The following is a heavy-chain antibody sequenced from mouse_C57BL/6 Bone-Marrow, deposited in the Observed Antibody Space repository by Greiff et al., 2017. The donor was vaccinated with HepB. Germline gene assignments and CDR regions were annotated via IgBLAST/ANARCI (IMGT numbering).Heavy chain of an antibody. V-gene: IGHV1-50*01. D-gene: IGHD2-3*01. CDR2: IDPSDSYT. Sequence: VQLQQPGAELVKPGASVKLSCKASGYTFTSYWMQWVKQRPGQGLEWIGEIDPSDSYTNYNQKFKGKATLTVDTSSSTAYMQLSSLTSEDSAVYYCARGGYDGYSLDYWGQGTTLTVSS. J-gene: IGHJ2*01. CDR3: ARGGYDGYSLDY. CDR1: GYTFTSYW.